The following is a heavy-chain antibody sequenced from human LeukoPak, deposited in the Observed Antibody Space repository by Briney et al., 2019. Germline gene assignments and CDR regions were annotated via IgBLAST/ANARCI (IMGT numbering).Heavy chain of an antibody. CDR3: AAGDSSSKYYFDY. D-gene: IGHD6-6*01. V-gene: IGHV3-23*01. CDR1: GFTFRSYA. J-gene: IGHJ4*02. CDR2: INDSGGST. Sequence: GGSLRLSCAASGFTFRSYAMSWVRQAPGKGLEWVSVINDSGGSTYNADSVKGRFTISRDNSKNTLYFQMNSLRAEDTAVYFCAAGDSSSKYYFDYWGQGTLVTVSS.